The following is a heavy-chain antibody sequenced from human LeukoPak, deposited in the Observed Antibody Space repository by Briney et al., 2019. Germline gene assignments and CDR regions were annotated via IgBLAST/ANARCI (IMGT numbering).Heavy chain of an antibody. CDR2: INWNGGST. D-gene: IGHD6-13*01. Sequence: GGSLRRSCAASGFTFDDYGMSWVRQAPGKGLEWVSGINWNGGSTGYADSVKGRFTISRDNAKNSLYLQMNSLRAEDTALYYCARGLEGSSWRSSDYWGQGTLVTVSS. J-gene: IGHJ4*02. CDR3: ARGLEGSSWRSSDY. CDR1: GFTFDDYG. V-gene: IGHV3-20*04.